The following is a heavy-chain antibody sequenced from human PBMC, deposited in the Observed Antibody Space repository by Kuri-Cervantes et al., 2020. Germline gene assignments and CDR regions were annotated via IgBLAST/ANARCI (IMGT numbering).Heavy chain of an antibody. CDR2: ISGSGGST. V-gene: IGHV3-23*01. CDR1: GFTFSSYA. J-gene: IGHJ6*02. D-gene: IGHD3-22*01. CDR3: ARDQVTMIVVVAYYYGMDV. Sequence: GESLKISCAASGFTFSSYAMSWVRQAPGKGLEWVSAISGSGGSTYYADSVKGRFTISRDNSKNTLYLQMNSLRAEDTAVYYCARDQVTMIVVVAYYYGMDVWGQGTTVTVSS.